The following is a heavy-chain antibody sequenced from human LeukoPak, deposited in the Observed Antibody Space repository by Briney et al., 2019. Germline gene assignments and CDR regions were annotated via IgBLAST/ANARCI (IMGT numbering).Heavy chain of an antibody. CDR1: GFTFSSYW. J-gene: IGHJ4*02. V-gene: IGHV3-7*01. D-gene: IGHD4-11*01. Sequence: GGSLRLSCAASGFTFSSYWMSWVRQAPGKGLEWVANIKQDGSEKYYVDSVKGRFTISRDDARNSVYLQMNSLRAEDTAVYYCARVIDDYSKLGDYWGQGTLVTVSS. CDR3: ARVIDDYSKLGDY. CDR2: IKQDGSEK.